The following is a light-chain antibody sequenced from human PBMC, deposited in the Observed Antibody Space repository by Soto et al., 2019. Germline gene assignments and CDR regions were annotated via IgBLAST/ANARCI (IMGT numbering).Light chain of an antibody. Sequence: DIQMTQSPSTLSASVGDRVTITCRASQNIGNYLAWYQQKPGKAPKLLIYDASNLEGGVPSRFSGSGSGTDFTLTISRLEPEDFAVYYCQQYGNSPWTFGQGTKVDI. V-gene: IGKV1-5*01. J-gene: IGKJ1*01. CDR1: QNIGNY. CDR3: QQYGNSPWT. CDR2: DAS.